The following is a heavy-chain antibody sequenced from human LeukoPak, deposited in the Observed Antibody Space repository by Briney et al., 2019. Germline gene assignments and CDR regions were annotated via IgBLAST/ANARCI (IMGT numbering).Heavy chain of an antibody. D-gene: IGHD6-19*01. J-gene: IGHJ3*02. V-gene: IGHV3-9*01. CDR2: TSWNSGSI. CDR3: AKVTLPYSSGWDELLGAFDI. CDR1: GFTFDDYA. Sequence: GGSLRLSCAASGFTFDDYAMHWVRQAPGKGLEWVSGTSWNSGSIGYADSVKGRFTISRDNAKNSLYLQMNSLRAEDTALYYCAKVTLPYSSGWDELLGAFDIWGQGTMVTVSS.